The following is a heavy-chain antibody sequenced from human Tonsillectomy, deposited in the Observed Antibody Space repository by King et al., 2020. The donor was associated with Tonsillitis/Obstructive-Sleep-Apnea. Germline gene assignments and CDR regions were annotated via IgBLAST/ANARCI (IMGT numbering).Heavy chain of an antibody. J-gene: IGHJ4*02. Sequence: QLVQSGAEVKKPGSSVKVSCKASGGTFSSYAISWVRQAPGQGLEWMGGIIPILGIANYAQKFQGRVTITADKSTSTAYMVLSSLRSEDTAVYYCARDNYDSSGYYVDYWGQGTLVTVSS. V-gene: IGHV1-69*10. CDR1: GGTFSSYA. CDR3: ARDNYDSSGYYVDY. CDR2: IIPILGIA. D-gene: IGHD3-22*01.